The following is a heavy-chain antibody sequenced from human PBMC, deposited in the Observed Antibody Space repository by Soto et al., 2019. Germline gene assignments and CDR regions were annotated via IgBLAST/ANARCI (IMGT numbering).Heavy chain of an antibody. J-gene: IGHJ6*02. Sequence: ASVKVSCKAAGYTFSDYDINWVRQATGQGLEWLGWMNPNSGNTGYVEKFQGRVTITADESTSTAYMELSSLRSEDTAVYYCASSVAKYYYYGMDVWGQGTTVTVSS. CDR2: MNPNSGNT. V-gene: IGHV1-8*01. D-gene: IGHD5-12*01. CDR1: GYTFSDYD. CDR3: ASSVAKYYYYGMDV.